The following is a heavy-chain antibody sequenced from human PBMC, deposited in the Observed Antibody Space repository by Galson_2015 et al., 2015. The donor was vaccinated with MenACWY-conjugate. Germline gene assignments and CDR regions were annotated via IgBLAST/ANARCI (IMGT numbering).Heavy chain of an antibody. J-gene: IGHJ6*03. Sequence: SVKVSCKASGYTFTSYDINWVRQATGQGLEWMGWMNPNSGNTGYAQKFQGRVTMTRNTSISTAYMELSSLRSEDTAVYYCARGGDYDILTGRYYYYMYVWGKGTTLTVSS. CDR3: ARGGDYDILTGRYYYYMYV. D-gene: IGHD3-9*01. V-gene: IGHV1-8*01. CDR1: GYTFTSYD. CDR2: MNPNSGNT.